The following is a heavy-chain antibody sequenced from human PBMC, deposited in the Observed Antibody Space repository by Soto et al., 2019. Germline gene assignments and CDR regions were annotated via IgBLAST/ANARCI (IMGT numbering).Heavy chain of an antibody. CDR2: MWSDGNNT. CDR1: GFTFSAHG. V-gene: IGHV3-33*01. Sequence: PGGSLRLSCAASGFTFSAHGMHWVRQAPGRGLEWVAIMWSDGNNTYYADSVKGRFTVSRDNSKKMLYLQMNSLRAEDTAVYYCARDYDSSGFYSYYFDHWGQGTLVTAPQ. CDR3: ARDYDSSGFYSYYFDH. D-gene: IGHD3-22*01. J-gene: IGHJ4*02.